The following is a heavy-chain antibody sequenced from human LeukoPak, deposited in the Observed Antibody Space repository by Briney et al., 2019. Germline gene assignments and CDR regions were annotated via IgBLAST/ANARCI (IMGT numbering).Heavy chain of an antibody. CDR1: GGTFRSHG. J-gene: IGHJ5*01. D-gene: IGHD6-13*01. CDR2: LVPILETS. CDR3: ARDLGAAGFATRLDS. V-gene: IGHV1-69*13. Sequence: SVKVSCKASGGTFRSHGLVWVRQAPGQGLEGVGGLVPILETSNYAQTFQRRVTITADESATTAYLEMSSLRSNDTAVYYCARDLGAAGFATRLDSWGQGTLVTVSS.